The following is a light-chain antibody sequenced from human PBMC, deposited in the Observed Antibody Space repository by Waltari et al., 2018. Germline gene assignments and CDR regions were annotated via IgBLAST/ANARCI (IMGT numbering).Light chain of an antibody. Sequence: SALTQPDSVAGSPGQSITISCSGLSSDSGGYEYVSWYHQHPGKAPKVIIYDVSNRPSGVSTRFSGSKSGSSASLTISGLQAEDEADYYCSSFTSSTTGIFGGGTKLTVL. J-gene: IGLJ2*01. CDR1: SSDSGGYEY. CDR2: DVS. V-gene: IGLV2-14*01. CDR3: SSFTSSTTGI.